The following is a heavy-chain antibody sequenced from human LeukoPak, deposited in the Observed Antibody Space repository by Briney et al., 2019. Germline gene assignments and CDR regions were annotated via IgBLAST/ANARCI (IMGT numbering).Heavy chain of an antibody. CDR3: ARCTTGRTFGSLREIKRSREIDY. J-gene: IGHJ4*02. CDR2: ISSSSSNI. V-gene: IGHV3-21*01. Sequence: GGSLRLSCAASEFSVGSNYMNWVRQAPRKGLEWVSSISSSSSNINYADSVKGRFTISRDNAKNALYLQMNSLRVEDTAVYYCARCTTGRTFGSLREIKRSREIDYWGQGTLVTVSS. D-gene: IGHD1-1*01. CDR1: EFSVGSNY.